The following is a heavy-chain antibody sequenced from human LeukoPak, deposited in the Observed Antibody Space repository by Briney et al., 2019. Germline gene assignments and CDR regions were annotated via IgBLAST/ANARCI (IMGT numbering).Heavy chain of an antibody. CDR2: IYYSGST. Sequence: SETLSLTCTVSGGSISSYYWSWIRQPPGKGLEWIGYIYYSGSTDYNPSLKSRVTISVDTSKNQFSLKPSSVTAADTAVYYCARSYSSGWPDYWGQGTLVTVSS. D-gene: IGHD6-19*01. V-gene: IGHV4-59*08. CDR3: ARSYSSGWPDY. J-gene: IGHJ4*02. CDR1: GGSISSYY.